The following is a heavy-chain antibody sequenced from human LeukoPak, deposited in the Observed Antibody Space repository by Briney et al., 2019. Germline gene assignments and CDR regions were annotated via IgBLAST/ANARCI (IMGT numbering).Heavy chain of an antibody. J-gene: IGHJ4*02. CDR3: AQIFGVVKTSFDY. Sequence: GGSLRLSCAASGFTFSSYGMHWVRQAPGKGLEWVAFIRHDGSNKYYADSVKGRFTISRDNSKNTLYLQMNSLRAEDTAVYYCAQIFGVVKTSFDYWGQGTLVTVSS. D-gene: IGHD3-3*01. CDR1: GFTFSSYG. CDR2: IRHDGSNK. V-gene: IGHV3-30*02.